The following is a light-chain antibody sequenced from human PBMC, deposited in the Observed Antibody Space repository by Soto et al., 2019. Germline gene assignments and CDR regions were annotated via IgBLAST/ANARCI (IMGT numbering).Light chain of an antibody. CDR2: GVS. Sequence: EIVMTQSPATLSVSPGGGAALCCRASQSIRNYLAWYQQIPGQAPRLLIYGVSSRAAGIPDRFSGSGSGTDFTLTINRLEPEDFAVYYCQQYNNTPITFGQGTRLEIK. J-gene: IGKJ5*01. CDR3: QQYNNTPIT. V-gene: IGKV3D-15*01. CDR1: QSIRNY.